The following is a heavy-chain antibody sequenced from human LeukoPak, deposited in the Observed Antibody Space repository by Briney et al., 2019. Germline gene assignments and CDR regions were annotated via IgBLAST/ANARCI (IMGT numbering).Heavy chain of an antibody. CDR2: IYYSGST. D-gene: IGHD6-19*01. Sequence: SETLSLTCTASGGSISSSSYYWGWIRQTPGKGLEWIGSIYYSGSTYYNPSLKSRVTISVDTSKNQFFLKLSSVTAADTAVYYCARPIAVAGGGWFDPSRQGTLVTVSS. V-gene: IGHV4-39*01. CDR1: GGSISSSSYY. J-gene: IGHJ5*02. CDR3: ARPIAVAGGGWFDP.